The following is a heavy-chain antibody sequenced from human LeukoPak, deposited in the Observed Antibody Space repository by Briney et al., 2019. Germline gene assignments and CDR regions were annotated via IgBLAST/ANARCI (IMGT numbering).Heavy chain of an antibody. D-gene: IGHD2-21*02. Sequence: PGGSLRLSCAASGFTFSSYSMNWVRQAPGKGLEWVSYISSSSSTIYYADSAKGRFTISRDNAKNSLYLQLNSLRAEDTAVYYCARDGVVVTAKSYWYFDLWGRGTLVTVSS. J-gene: IGHJ2*01. CDR1: GFTFSSYS. V-gene: IGHV3-48*04. CDR3: ARDGVVVTAKSYWYFDL. CDR2: ISSSSSTI.